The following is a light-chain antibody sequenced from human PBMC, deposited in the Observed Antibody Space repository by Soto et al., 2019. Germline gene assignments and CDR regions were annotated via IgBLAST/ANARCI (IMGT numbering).Light chain of an antibody. CDR2: GAS. CDR1: QSVSSN. CDR3: QHYNNWPPWT. J-gene: IGKJ1*01. Sequence: ILMTQSPATLSVSPGERATLSCRASQSVSSNLAWYQQKPGQAPRLLIYGASTRATGVPARFSGSGSGTDFTLTISSLQSEDFAVYYCQHYNNWPPWTFGQGPKVEIK. V-gene: IGKV3-15*01.